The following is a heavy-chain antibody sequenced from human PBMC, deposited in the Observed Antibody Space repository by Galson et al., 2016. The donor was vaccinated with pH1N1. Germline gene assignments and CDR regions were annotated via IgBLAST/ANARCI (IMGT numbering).Heavy chain of an antibody. V-gene: IGHV3-33*01. CDR3: ARGLVEMANIWWYLEL. Sequence: SLRLSCAASGFTFSNYGMHWVRQAPGKGLEWVAVIWYDGSNKYYVDSVKGRFTISRDNSKNTLYLQMNSLRAEDTAVYYCARGLVEMANIWWYLELWGRGPLVTVSS. CDR1: GFTFSNYG. J-gene: IGHJ2*01. CDR2: IWYDGSNK. D-gene: IGHD5-24*01.